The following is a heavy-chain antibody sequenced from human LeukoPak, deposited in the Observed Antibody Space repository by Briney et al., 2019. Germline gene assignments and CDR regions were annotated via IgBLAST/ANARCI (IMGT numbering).Heavy chain of an antibody. CDR3: ARVQASSSPPDAFDI. D-gene: IGHD6-13*01. CDR1: GCSISSYS. CDR2: IYYSGST. Sequence: SETLSLTCAASGCSISSYSWSWIRQPPGKGLEWVGYIYYSGSTNYNPSLKSRVTISVDTSKNQFSLKLSSVTAADTAVYYCARVQASSSPPDAFDIWGQGTMVTVSS. V-gene: IGHV4-59*01. J-gene: IGHJ3*02.